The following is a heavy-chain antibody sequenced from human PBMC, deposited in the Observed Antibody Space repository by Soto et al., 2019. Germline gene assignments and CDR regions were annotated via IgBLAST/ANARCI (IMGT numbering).Heavy chain of an antibody. CDR1: GYSFTSHH. CDR3: ARAEDYYDSSGFIGAFDY. CDR2: ISAYNGNT. J-gene: IGHJ4*02. D-gene: IGHD3-22*01. V-gene: IGHV1-18*04. Sequence: ASVKVSCKAIGYSFTSHHMHWVRQAPGQGLEWMGWISAYNGNTNYAQKLQGRVTMTTDTSTSTAYMELRSLRSDDTAVYYCARAEDYYDSSGFIGAFDYWGQGTLVTVSS.